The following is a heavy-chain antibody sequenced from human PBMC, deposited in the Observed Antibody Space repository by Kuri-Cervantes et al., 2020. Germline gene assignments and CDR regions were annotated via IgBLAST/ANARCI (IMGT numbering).Heavy chain of an antibody. J-gene: IGHJ6*03. CDR2: ITPFNGNT. CDR3: ARGRRIWFRKHYYYYMDV. CDR1: GYTFTYRY. V-gene: IGHV1-45*02. D-gene: IGHD3-10*01. Sequence: SVKVSCKASGYTFTYRYLHWVRQAPGQALEWMGWITPFNGNTNYAQKFQDRVTITRDRSMSTAYMELSSLRSEDTAVYYCARGRRIWFRKHYYYYMDVWGKGTTVTVSS.